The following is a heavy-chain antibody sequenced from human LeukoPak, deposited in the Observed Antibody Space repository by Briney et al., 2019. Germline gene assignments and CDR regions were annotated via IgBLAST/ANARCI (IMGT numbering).Heavy chain of an antibody. V-gene: IGHV3-23*01. D-gene: IGHD1-1*01. CDR1: GFTFSHYA. Sequence: GGSLRLSCAASGFTFSHYAMNWVRQAPGKGLEWVSAIDDTGVKIYSAESVKGRFTISRDNSRNTLYLRMNSLRAEDTAVYYCAKQLGQSRRDASDIWGQGTMVTVSS. J-gene: IGHJ3*02. CDR2: IDDTGVKI. CDR3: AKQLGQSRRDASDI.